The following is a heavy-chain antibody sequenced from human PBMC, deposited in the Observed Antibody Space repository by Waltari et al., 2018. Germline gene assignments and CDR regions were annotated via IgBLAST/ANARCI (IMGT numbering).Heavy chain of an antibody. J-gene: IGHJ6*03. CDR2: SSHSGDTM. V-gene: IGHV3-48*03. CDR3: ARPSTEHYYYYYYMDV. CDR1: GFTFSSYE. Sequence: EVQVVKSGGDLVQPGGSLRLSCVASGFTFSSYEMNWVRQAPGKGLEGVSYSSHSGDTMYYADSVKGRFTISRDNAKNSLFLQMNSLRAEDTAVYFCARPSTEHYYYYYYMDVWGKGTTVTVS.